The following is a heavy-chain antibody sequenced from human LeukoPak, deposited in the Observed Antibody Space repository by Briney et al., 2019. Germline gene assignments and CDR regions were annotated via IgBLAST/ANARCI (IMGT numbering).Heavy chain of an antibody. Sequence: SETLSLTCTVSGDSISSHFWSWIRQPPGKGLDWIAYVSYSAYTNYNPSLISRVAISIVTSNNHFSLKLCSVTAADTAVYYCARGGASSLPFNVWGQGTLVTVSS. CDR2: VSYSAYT. CDR3: ARGGASSLPFNV. D-gene: IGHD3-16*01. J-gene: IGHJ3*01. CDR1: GDSISSHF. V-gene: IGHV4-59*11.